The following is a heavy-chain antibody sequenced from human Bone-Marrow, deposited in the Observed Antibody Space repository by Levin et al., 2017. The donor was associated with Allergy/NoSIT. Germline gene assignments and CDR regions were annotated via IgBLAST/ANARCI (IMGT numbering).Heavy chain of an antibody. CDR1: GYSISSGYY. J-gene: IGHJ4*02. V-gene: IGHV4-38-2*01. CDR2: IYHSGST. D-gene: IGHD3-10*01. Sequence: PSETLSLTCAVSGYSISSGYYWGWIRQPPGKGLEWIGSIYHSGSTYYNPSLKSRVTISVDTSKNQFSLKLSSVTAADTAVYYCAGLGILRYYGAGSVVDYWGQGTLVTVSS. CDR3: AGLGILRYYGAGSVVDY.